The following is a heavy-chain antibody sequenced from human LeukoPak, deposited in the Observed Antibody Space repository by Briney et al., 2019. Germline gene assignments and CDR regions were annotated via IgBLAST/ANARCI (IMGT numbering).Heavy chain of an antibody. D-gene: IGHD2-2*01. V-gene: IGHV1-24*01. CDR1: GYTLTELS. CDR2: FDPEDGET. Sequence: ASVKVSCKVSGYTLTELSMHWVRQAPGKGLEWMGGFDPEDGETIYAQKFQGRVTRTEDTSTDTAYMELSSLRSEDTAVYYCATYSSGAYCSSTSCYNWFDPWGQGTLVTVSS. CDR3: ATYSSGAYCSSTSCYNWFDP. J-gene: IGHJ5*02.